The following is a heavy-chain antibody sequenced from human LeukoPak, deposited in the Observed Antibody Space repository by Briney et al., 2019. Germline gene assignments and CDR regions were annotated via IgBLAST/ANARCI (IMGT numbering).Heavy chain of an antibody. CDR1: GFTFSSYA. J-gene: IGHJ4*02. D-gene: IGHD3-22*01. V-gene: IGHV3-30*04. CDR3: ARDADSSGRIDY. Sequence: PGRSLRLSCAASGFTFSSYAMHWVRQAPGKGLEWVAVISYDGSNKYYADSVKGRFTISRDNSKNTLYLQMNSLRAEDTAVYYCARDADSSGRIDYWGQGNLVTVSS. CDR2: ISYDGSNK.